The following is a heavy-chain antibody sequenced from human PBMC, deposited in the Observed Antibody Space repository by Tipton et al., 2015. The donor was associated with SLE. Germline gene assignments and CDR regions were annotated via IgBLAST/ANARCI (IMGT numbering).Heavy chain of an antibody. V-gene: IGHV4-59*12. Sequence: TLSLTCTVSGGSISSYYWSWIRQPPGKGLEWIGYIYYSGSTNYNPSLKSRVTISIHTSKNQFSLKLSSVTAADTAVYYCARGISSGWWNYWGQGSLVTVSS. J-gene: IGHJ4*02. CDR2: IYYSGST. CDR1: GGSISSYY. D-gene: IGHD6-19*01. CDR3: ARGISSGWWNY.